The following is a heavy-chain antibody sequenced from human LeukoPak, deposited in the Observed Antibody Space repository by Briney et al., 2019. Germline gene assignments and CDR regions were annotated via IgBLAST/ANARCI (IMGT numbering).Heavy chain of an antibody. CDR3: ARDLGWSYVD. J-gene: IGHJ4*02. CDR2: ISSSSSYI. D-gene: IGHD1-26*01. Sequence: GGSLRLSCAASGFTFSRYSMNWVRQAPGKGLEWVSSISSSSSYIYYADSVKGRFTISRDNAKKSLYLQMNSLRAEDTAVYYCARDLGWSYVDWGQGTLVTVSS. CDR1: GFTFSRYS. V-gene: IGHV3-21*01.